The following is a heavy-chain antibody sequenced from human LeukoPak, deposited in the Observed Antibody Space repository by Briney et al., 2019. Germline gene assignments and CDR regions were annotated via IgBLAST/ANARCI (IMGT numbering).Heavy chain of an antibody. Sequence: SQTLSLTCTVSGGSISSGGYYWSWIRQHPGKGLEWIGYIYYSGSTYYNPSLKSRVTISVDTSKNQFSLKLSSVTAADTAVYYCARSVAGTWGLDAFDIWGQGTMVTVSS. CDR2: IYYSGST. J-gene: IGHJ3*02. CDR3: ARSVAGTWGLDAFDI. D-gene: IGHD6-19*01. V-gene: IGHV4-31*03. CDR1: GGSISSGGYY.